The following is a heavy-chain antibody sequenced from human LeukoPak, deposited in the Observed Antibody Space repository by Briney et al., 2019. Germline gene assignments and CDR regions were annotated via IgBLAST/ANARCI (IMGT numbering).Heavy chain of an antibody. CDR2: IKQDGSEK. J-gene: IGHJ4*02. D-gene: IGHD3-3*01. V-gene: IGHV3-7*01. Sequence: GGSLRLSCAASGFTFSSYWMSWVRQAPGKGLEWVANIKQDGSEKYYVDSVKGRFTISRDNSKNTLYLQMNGLRAEDTAVYYCAKGRGYDFWSGYCDYWGQGTLVTVSS. CDR3: AKGRGYDFWSGYCDY. CDR1: GFTFSSYW.